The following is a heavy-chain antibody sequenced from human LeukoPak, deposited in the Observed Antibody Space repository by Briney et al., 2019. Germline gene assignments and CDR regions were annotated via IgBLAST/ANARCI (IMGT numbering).Heavy chain of an antibody. CDR2: IYYSGST. V-gene: IGHV4-39*01. J-gene: IGHJ4*02. CDR1: GGSINSSTYY. Sequence: PSETLSLTCTVSGGSINSSTYYGGWIRQPPGKGLDWIGSIYYSGSTYYNPSLKSRVTIFVDTSKNQFSLKLSSVTAADTAVYYCARHSRANRVFDYWGQGTLVTVSS. CDR3: ARHSRANRVFDY. D-gene: IGHD2/OR15-2a*01.